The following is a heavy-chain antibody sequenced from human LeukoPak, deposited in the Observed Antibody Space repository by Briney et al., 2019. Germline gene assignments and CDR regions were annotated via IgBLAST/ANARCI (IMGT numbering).Heavy chain of an antibody. Sequence: GRSLRLSCAASGFTLSSHGMHWVRQAPGKGLEWVAVTWYDGSKEYYGDSVKGRFTISRDNSKNTLSLQMNSLRAEDTAVYYCARDSPFAYWGQGTLVTVSS. CDR3: ARDSPFAY. CDR2: TWYDGSKE. J-gene: IGHJ4*02. V-gene: IGHV3-33*01. CDR1: GFTLSSHG.